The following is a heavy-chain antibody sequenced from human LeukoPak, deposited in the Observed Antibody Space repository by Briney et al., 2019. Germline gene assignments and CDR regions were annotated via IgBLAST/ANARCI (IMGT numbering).Heavy chain of an antibody. CDR1: GYTFTSYA. J-gene: IGHJ6*02. CDR3: ASSSDIVVVPAAMFSYYYYGMDV. V-gene: IGHV7-4-1*02. Sequence: ASVKVSCKASGYTFTSYAMNWVRQAPGQGLEWMGWINTNTGNPTYAQGFTGRFVFSLDTSVSTAYLQISSLKAEDTAVYYCASSSDIVVVPAAMFSYYYYGMDVWGQGTTVTVSS. D-gene: IGHD2-2*01. CDR2: INTNTGNP.